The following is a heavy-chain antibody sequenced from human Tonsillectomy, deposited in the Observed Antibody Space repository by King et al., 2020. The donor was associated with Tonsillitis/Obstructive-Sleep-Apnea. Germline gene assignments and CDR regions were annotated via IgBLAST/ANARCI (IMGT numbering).Heavy chain of an antibody. J-gene: IGHJ5*02. CDR3: ARQKGNWNWIDP. CDR1: GYIFTGYH. D-gene: IGHD2/OR15-2a*01. V-gene: IGHV1-2*06. CDR2: INPSSGGT. Sequence: HAQLVQSGAEVTKPGASVKVSCKASGYIFTGYHILWVRQAPGQGLEWLGRINPSSGGTNYAQKFRGRITMTRDTSINTVSMELSRLTSDDTAKYYCARQKGNWNWIDPWGQGTLVTVSS.